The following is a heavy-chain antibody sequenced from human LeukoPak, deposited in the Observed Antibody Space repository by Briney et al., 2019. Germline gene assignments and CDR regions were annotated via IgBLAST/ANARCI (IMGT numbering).Heavy chain of an antibody. D-gene: IGHD6-19*01. CDR2: ISFDGSNK. Sequence: GRSLRLSCAASGFTFRSYTMHWARQAPGKGLDWVAVISFDGSNKDYADFVKGRFTISRDNSKNTLYLQMNSLRVEDTAVYFCASDRYSSGWYGLDHWGQGILVTVSS. J-gene: IGHJ4*02. CDR1: GFTFRSYT. V-gene: IGHV3-30*01. CDR3: ASDRYSSGWYGLDH.